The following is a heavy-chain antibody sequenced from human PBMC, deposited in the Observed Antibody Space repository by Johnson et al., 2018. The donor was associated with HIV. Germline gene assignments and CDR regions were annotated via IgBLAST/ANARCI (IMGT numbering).Heavy chain of an antibody. D-gene: IGHD6-13*01. CDR2: ISYDGSNK. J-gene: IGHJ3*02. CDR3: ASLIAAAGDDAFDI. V-gene: IGHV3-30-3*01. Sequence: QMQLVESGGGVVQPGRSLRLSCAASGFTFSSYAMHWVRQAPGKGLEWVAVISYDGSNKYYADSVKGRFTISRDNSKNTLYLQMNSLRAEDTAGYYCASLIAAAGDDAFDIWGQGTMVTVSS. CDR1: GFTFSSYA.